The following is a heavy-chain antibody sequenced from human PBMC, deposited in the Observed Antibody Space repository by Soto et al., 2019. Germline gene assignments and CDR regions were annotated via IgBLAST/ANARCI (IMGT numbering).Heavy chain of an antibody. V-gene: IGHV1-69*01. CDR3: ALLPSCTSTSCPNWNYAVDY. Sequence: QVQLVQSGAEVKKPGSSVKVSCKASGGTFSSYAISWVRQAPGQGLEWMGGIIPIFGTANYAQKFQGRVTITADESTSTAYMELSSLRSEDTAVYYCALLPSCTSTSCPNWNYAVDYWGQGTLVTVSS. J-gene: IGHJ4*02. D-gene: IGHD2-2*01. CDR1: GGTFSSYA. CDR2: IIPIFGTA.